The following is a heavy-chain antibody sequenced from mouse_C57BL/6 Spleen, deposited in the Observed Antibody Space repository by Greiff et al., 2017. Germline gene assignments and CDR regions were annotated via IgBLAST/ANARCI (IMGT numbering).Heavy chain of an antibody. V-gene: IGHV1-55*01. CDR1: GYTFTSYW. D-gene: IGHD1-1*01. Sequence: QVQLQQPGAELVKPGASVKMSCKASGYTFTSYWITWVKQRPGQGLEWIGDIYPGRGSTNYNEKFKSKATLTVETSSSTAYMQLSSLASEDSAVYYCARGYYGSSYGEGYFDYWGHGTTLTVSS. CDR2: IYPGRGST. CDR3: ARGYYGSSYGEGYFDY. J-gene: IGHJ2*01.